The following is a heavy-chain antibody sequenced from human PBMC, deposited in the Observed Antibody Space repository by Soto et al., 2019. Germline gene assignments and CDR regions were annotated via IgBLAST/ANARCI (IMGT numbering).Heavy chain of an antibody. Sequence: GESLKISCKGSGYTFSKYWIGWVRQTPGKGPEWMGMIYPGDSDARYSPSFEGQVTFSVDKSINTAYLQWNSLKASDTAMYYCARQGGEYNTMSDYWGQGTLVTV. CDR1: GYTFSKYW. J-gene: IGHJ4*02. V-gene: IGHV5-51*01. CDR3: ARQGGEYNTMSDY. D-gene: IGHD3-10*01. CDR2: IYPGDSDA.